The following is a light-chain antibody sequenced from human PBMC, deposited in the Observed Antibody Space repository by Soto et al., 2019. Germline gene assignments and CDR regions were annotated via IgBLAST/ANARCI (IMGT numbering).Light chain of an antibody. CDR2: GAT. Sequence: EIVLTQSPGTLSLSPGERATLSCRASQSVSTSYLAWYQQNPSQAPRLIIYGATRSSTGFPDRFSGSGSGADFTLTISSLEPEDFAVYYGQQYDNCPLTFGEGTKVEIK. J-gene: IGKJ4*02. V-gene: IGKV3-20*01. CDR3: QQYDNCPLT. CDR1: QSVSTSY.